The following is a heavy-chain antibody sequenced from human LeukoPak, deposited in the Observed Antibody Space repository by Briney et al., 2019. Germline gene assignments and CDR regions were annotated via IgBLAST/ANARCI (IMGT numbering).Heavy chain of an antibody. CDR1: GGSISSSSYY. V-gene: IGHV4-39*01. CDR2: IYYSGST. J-gene: IGHJ6*02. CDR3: ARILLSFGDGGDYYYGMDV. Sequence: SETLSLTCTVSGGSISSSSYYWGWIRQPPGKGLEWIGSIYYSGSTYYNPSLKSRVTISVDTSKNQFSLKLSSVTAADTAVYYCARILLSFGDGGDYYYGMDVWGQGTTVTVSS. D-gene: IGHD3-10*01.